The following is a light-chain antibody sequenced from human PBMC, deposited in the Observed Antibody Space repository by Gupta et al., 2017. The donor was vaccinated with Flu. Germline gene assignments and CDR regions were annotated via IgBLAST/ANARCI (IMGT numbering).Light chain of an antibody. V-gene: IGKV3-11*01. J-gene: IGKJ1*01. CDR2: DAS. Sequence: EIVLTQSPATLSLSPGERATLSCRASQSVSSYLAWYQQKPGQAPRLLIYDASNRATGIPARFSGSGSGTAFTLTISSLEPEDFAVYYCQQRSNGPWTFGQGTKVEIK. CDR1: QSVSSY. CDR3: QQRSNGPWT.